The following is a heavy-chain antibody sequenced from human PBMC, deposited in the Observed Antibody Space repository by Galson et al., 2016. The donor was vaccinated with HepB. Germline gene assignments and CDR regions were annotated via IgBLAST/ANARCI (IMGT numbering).Heavy chain of an antibody. Sequence: SLRLSCAGSGFTVSRDYMSWVRPAPGKGLEWVSVIYSRGSAYYADSVKGRFTISRDNSKNTLYLQMNSLKAEDTAVYYCARDWGSSWCPHWGQGTLVTVSS. J-gene: IGHJ4*02. CDR2: IYSRGSA. D-gene: IGHD6-13*01. CDR1: GFTVSRDY. CDR3: ARDWGSSWCPH. V-gene: IGHV3-66*01.